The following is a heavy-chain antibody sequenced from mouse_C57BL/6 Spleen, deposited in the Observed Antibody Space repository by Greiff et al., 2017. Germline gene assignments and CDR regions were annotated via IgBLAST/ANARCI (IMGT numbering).Heavy chain of an antibody. CDR1: GYTFTSYW. D-gene: IGHD2-3*01. CDR3: ARPIYDEGYFDY. V-gene: IGHV1-7*01. Sequence: VQLQQSGAELAKPGASVKLSCKASGYTFTSYWMHWVKQRPGQGLEWIGYINPSSGYPKYNQKFKDKVTLTADKSSSTAYMQLSSLTYEDSAVYYCARPIYDEGYFDYWGQGTTLTVSS. CDR2: INPSSGYP. J-gene: IGHJ2*01.